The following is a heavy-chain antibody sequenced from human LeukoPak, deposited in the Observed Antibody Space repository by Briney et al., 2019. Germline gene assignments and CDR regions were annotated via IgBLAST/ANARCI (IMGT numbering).Heavy chain of an antibody. J-gene: IGHJ3*02. D-gene: IGHD2-2*01. CDR1: GFTVSSNY. CDR3: ASYCSSTSCYVGDAFDI. V-gene: IGHV3-66*02. Sequence: GGSLRLSCAASGFTVSSNYMSWVRQAPGKGLEWVSVIYSGGSTYYADSVKSRFTISRDNSKNTLYLQMNSLRAEDTAVYYCASYCSSTSCYVGDAFDIWGQGTMVTVSS. CDR2: IYSGGST.